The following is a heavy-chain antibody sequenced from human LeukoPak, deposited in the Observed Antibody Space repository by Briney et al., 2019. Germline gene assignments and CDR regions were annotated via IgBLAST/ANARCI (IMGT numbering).Heavy chain of an antibody. D-gene: IGHD3-10*01. CDR1: GYTFTKYG. Sequence: ASVKVSCKGSGYTFTKYGVSWVRQAPGQGLAWMGWISAYNGNTNYAQKFKDRVALSTDSSTSTAYMEVRSLTSDDTAVYYCARWGDEAYWGQGTLVIVSS. J-gene: IGHJ4*02. CDR2: ISAYNGNT. CDR3: ARWGDEAY. V-gene: IGHV1-18*01.